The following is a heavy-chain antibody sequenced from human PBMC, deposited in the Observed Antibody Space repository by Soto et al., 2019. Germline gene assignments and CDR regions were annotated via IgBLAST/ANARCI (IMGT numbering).Heavy chain of an antibody. D-gene: IGHD1-7*01. CDR3: AQRHWNYGYYFDY. J-gene: IGHJ4*02. CDR1: GFTFRSYG. CDR2: ISYDGSNK. V-gene: IGHV3-30*03. Sequence: GGPLRLSCAASGFTFRSYGMHLVRQAPGTGLEWVSGISYDGSNKYYADSVKGRFTISRDNSKNTLYLQMNSGRAEDTAVYHWAQRHWNYGYYFDYWGQGTLVTDSS.